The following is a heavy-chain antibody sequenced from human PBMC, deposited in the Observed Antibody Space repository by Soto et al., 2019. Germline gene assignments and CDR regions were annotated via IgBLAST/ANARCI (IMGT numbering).Heavy chain of an antibody. CDR2: IYYSGST. CDR1: GGSISSGGYY. J-gene: IGHJ5*02. D-gene: IGHD3-10*01. Sequence: QVQLQESGPGLVKPSQTLSLTCTVSGGSISSGGYYWSWIRQHPGKGLEWIGYIYYSGSTYYNPSLKSRVTISVDTSKNQFSLKLSSVTAADTAMYYCARDQTAMVRGVIMGDWFDPWGQGTLVTVSS. V-gene: IGHV4-31*03. CDR3: ARDQTAMVRGVIMGDWFDP.